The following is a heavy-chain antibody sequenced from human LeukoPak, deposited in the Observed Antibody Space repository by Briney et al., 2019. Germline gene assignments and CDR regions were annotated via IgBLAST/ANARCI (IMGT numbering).Heavy chain of an antibody. CDR2: ISWNSGSI. D-gene: IGHD3-9*01. J-gene: IGHJ4*02. Sequence: GRSLRLSCAASGFTFDDYAMHWVRQAPGKGLEWVSGISWNSGSIGYADSVKGRFTISRDNAKNSLYLQMNSLRAEDTALYYCAKAPQALRYFDWLLGPFGFDYWGQGTLVTVSS. CDR3: AKAPQALRYFDWLLGPFGFDY. CDR1: GFTFDDYA. V-gene: IGHV3-9*01.